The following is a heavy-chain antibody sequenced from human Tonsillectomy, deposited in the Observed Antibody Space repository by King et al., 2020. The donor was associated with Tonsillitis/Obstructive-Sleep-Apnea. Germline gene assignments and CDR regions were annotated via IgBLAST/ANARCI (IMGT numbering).Heavy chain of an antibody. D-gene: IGHD3-22*01. J-gene: IGHJ4*02. Sequence: QLVQSGGGLIQRGGSLRLSCAASGFSVSTNYMSWVRQAPGKGLEWVSVIYTDGSTYYTDSVRGRFTISRDNSKNTLFLQMNTLRAEDTAVYYCARAFDYYDSSAYYYYDYGGQGTLVTVSS. CDR2: IYTDGST. CDR1: GFSVSTNY. CDR3: ARAFDYYDSSAYYYYDY. V-gene: IGHV3-53*01.